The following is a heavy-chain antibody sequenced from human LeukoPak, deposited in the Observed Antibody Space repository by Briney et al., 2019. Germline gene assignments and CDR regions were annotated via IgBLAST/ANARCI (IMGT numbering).Heavy chain of an antibody. CDR3: AHSYYFGSRSYYNVWFAP. V-gene: IGHV2-5*01. D-gene: IGHD3-10*01. Sequence: SGPALVKPTQTLTLTCTFSGFSLSTSGVGGGWIRQPPGKALQWLALIYWCDEKYYSPSLKRRHSISRDTSRNHVVLTMTNIDPLDTATYFCAHSYYFGSRSYYNVWFAPWGLGTLVTVSS. CDR1: GFSLSTSGVG. CDR2: IYWCDEK. J-gene: IGHJ5*02.